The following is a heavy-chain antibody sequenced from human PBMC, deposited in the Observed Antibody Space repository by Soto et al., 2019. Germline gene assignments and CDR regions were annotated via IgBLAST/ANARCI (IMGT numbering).Heavy chain of an antibody. D-gene: IGHD6-13*01. CDR3: GVSAGLDF. V-gene: IGHV1-18*01. CDR2: ISADTGEP. Sequence: QVQLVQSGAEVKRPGASVKISCKASGFSPTTYAFSWVRRAPGKGIAWMGLISADTGEPRYAQKFKGRVAMTTDTATRTAYMELRGLTSDDTAVDYCGVSAGLDFWGQGTRVTVSS. CDR1: GFSPTTYA. J-gene: IGHJ4*02.